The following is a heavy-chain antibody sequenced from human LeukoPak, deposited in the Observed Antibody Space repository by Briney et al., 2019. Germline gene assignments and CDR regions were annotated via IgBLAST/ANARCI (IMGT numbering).Heavy chain of an antibody. CDR1: GGSISSYY. V-gene: IGHV4-4*07. J-gene: IGHJ4*02. Sequence: PSETLSLTCTVSGGSISSYYWSWIRQPAGKGLEWTGRIYTSGSTNYNPSLKSRVTMSVDTSKNQFSLKLSSVTAADTAVYYCARDTRGNYGDYVPFDYWGQGTLVTVSS. D-gene: IGHD4-17*01. CDR2: IYTSGST. CDR3: ARDTRGNYGDYVPFDY.